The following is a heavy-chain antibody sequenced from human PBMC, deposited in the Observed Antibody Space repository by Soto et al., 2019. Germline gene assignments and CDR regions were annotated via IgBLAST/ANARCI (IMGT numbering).Heavy chain of an antibody. D-gene: IGHD2-8*01. Sequence: GGSLRLSCAASGFTFSSYSMNWVRQAPGKGLEWVSSISSSSSYIYYADSVKGRFTISRDNAKNSLYLQMNSLRAEDTAVYYCARAVEEDIVLLDVWGQGTTVTVSS. J-gene: IGHJ6*02. CDR2: ISSSSSYI. CDR1: GFTFSSYS. CDR3: ARAVEEDIVLLDV. V-gene: IGHV3-21*01.